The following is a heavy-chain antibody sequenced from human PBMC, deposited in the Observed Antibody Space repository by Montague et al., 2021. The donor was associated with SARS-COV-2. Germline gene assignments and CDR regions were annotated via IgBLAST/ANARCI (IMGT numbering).Heavy chain of an antibody. J-gene: IGHJ4*02. CDR3: VRLKCQITRFVVVSRWVFDY. CDR1: GVSISSRRNY. Sequence: SETLSLTCSVSGVSISSRRNYWGWIRQPPGKGLEWIGNIYYSGSTYYNPSLKSRVTISVDTSKNQFSLRLSSVTAADTAVYYCVRLKCQITRFVVVSRWVFDYWGQGTLVTVSS. CDR2: IYYSGST. V-gene: IGHV4-39*01. D-gene: IGHD3-3*01.